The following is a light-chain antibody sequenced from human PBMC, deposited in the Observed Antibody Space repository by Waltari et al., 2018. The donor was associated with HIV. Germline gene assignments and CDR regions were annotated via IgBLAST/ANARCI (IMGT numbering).Light chain of an antibody. V-gene: IGLV2-14*01. J-gene: IGLJ2*01. CDR2: EVS. CDR1: SSDIRSYNY. Sequence: QSALTQPASVSGSPGQSLTISCTGTSSDIRSYNYVSCYQQHPGRAPKLVIYEVSNRPSGFSNRFSGSKSGNTASLTISGLQAEDEADYYCSSYISNITWVFGGGTKVTVL. CDR3: SSYISNITWV.